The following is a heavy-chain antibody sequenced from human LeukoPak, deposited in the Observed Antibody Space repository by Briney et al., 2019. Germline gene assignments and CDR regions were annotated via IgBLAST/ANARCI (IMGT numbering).Heavy chain of an antibody. CDR2: INPKGGGT. D-gene: IGHD3-22*01. CDR3: VRGDYYDRGVYYYD. CDR1: GYTFTAYY. Sequence: ASVKVSCKASGYTFTAYYMHWVRQAPGQGLEWMGWINPKGGGTNYAQKFQGRVTMTRDTSVKTAYMELSSLRSDDTAVYYCVRGDYYDRGVYYYDWGQGTLVTVSS. J-gene: IGHJ4*02. V-gene: IGHV1-2*02.